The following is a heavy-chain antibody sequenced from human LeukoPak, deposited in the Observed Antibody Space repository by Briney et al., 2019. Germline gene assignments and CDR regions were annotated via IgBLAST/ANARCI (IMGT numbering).Heavy chain of an antibody. CDR1: GFTFSNYA. J-gene: IGHJ3*02. CDR2: ISGSGGST. CDR3: ARGAAFDI. Sequence: HSGGSLRLSCAASGFTFSNYAMSWVRQAPGKGLEWVSGISGSGGSTYYADSVKGRFTISRDNSKNTLYLQMNSLRAEDTAVYYCARGAAFDIWGQGTMVTVSS. V-gene: IGHV3-23*01.